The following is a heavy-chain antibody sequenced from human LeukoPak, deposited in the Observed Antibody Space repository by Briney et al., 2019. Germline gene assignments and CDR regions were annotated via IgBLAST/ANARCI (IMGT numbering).Heavy chain of an antibody. J-gene: IGHJ4*02. Sequence: SETLSLTCTVSGGSISSGGYYWSWIRQHPGKGLEWIGYIYYSGSTNYNPSLKSRVTISVDTSKNQFSLKLSSVTAADTAVYYCARVSIFGVVIPHLLYFDYWGQGTLVTVSS. CDR3: ARVSIFGVVIPHLLYFDY. CDR1: GGSISSGGYY. CDR2: IYYSGST. V-gene: IGHV4-61*08. D-gene: IGHD3-3*01.